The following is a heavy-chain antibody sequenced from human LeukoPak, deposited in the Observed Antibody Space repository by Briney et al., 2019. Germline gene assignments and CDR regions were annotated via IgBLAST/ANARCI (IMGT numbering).Heavy chain of an antibody. J-gene: IGHJ4*02. Sequence: PGGSLRLSCAASGFTFSSYGMHWVRQAPGKGLEWVAFIRYDGSNKYYADSVKGRFTISRDNSKNTLYLQMNSLRAEDTAVYYCARGGVVVVAATFNWGQGTLVTVSS. CDR3: ARGGVVVVAATFN. CDR2: IRYDGSNK. CDR1: GFTFSSYG. D-gene: IGHD2-15*01. V-gene: IGHV3-30*02.